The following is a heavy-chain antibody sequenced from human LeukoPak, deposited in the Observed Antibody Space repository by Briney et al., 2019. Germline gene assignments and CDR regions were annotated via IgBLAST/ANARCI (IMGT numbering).Heavy chain of an antibody. J-gene: IGHJ5*02. V-gene: IGHV1-2*02. CDR1: GYTFTGYY. D-gene: IGHD2-2*01. Sequence: GASVKVSCKASGYTFTGYYMHWVRQAPGQGLEWMGWINPNSGGTNYAQKFQGRVTMTRDTSISTAYMELSRLRSDDTAVYYCARALKPAATVRLDPWGQGTLVTVSS. CDR3: ARALKPAATVRLDP. CDR2: INPNSGGT.